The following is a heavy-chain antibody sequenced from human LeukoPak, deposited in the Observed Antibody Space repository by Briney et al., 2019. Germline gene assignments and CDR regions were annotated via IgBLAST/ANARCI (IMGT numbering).Heavy chain of an antibody. CDR3: ARDSGSSWYEGDY. CDR1: GYTFTGYY. J-gene: IGHJ4*02. V-gene: IGHV1-2*02. CDR2: INPNSGGT. Sequence: ASVKVSCKASGYTFTGYYMHWVRQAPGQGLEWMGWINPNSGGTNYAQKFQGRVTMTRDTSISTAYMELSWLRSDDTAVYYCARDSGSSWYEGDYWGQGTLVTVSS. D-gene: IGHD6-13*01.